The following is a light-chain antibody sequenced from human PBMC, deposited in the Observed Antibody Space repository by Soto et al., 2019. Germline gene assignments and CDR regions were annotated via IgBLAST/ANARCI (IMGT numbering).Light chain of an antibody. CDR3: HQYNNWPRT. Sequence: EIVMTQSPATLSVSPGERATLSCRASQSVSSDLAWYHQKPGQAPRLLIYGASTRATGIPARFSGSGSGTEFTLTINSLQPEDFAVYYCHQYNNWPRTFGQGTTGEIK. CDR1: QSVSSD. CDR2: GAS. J-gene: IGKJ1*01. V-gene: IGKV3-15*01.